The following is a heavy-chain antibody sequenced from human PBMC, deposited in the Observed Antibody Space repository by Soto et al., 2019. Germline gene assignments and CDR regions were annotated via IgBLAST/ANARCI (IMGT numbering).Heavy chain of an antibody. J-gene: IGHJ4*02. CDR3: ARGGYFYDSSGYPEYYFDY. CDR1: GYTFTSYG. D-gene: IGHD3-22*01. V-gene: IGHV1-18*01. Sequence: ASVKVSCKASGYTFTSYGISWVRQAPGQGLDWMGWINAGNGNTKYSQKFQGRVTITRDTSTSTAYMELRSLRSDDTAVYYCARGGYFYDSSGYPEYYFDYWGQGTLVTVSS. CDR2: INAGNGNT.